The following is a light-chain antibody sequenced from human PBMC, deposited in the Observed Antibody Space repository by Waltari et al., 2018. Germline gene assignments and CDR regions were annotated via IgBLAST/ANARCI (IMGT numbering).Light chain of an antibody. J-gene: IGKJ5*01. CDR1: QEITRW. CDR3: QQAQSLPIT. CDR2: GDS. V-gene: IGKV1-12*01. Sequence: DIEMTQSPSSVSASVGDSVTITCRASQEITRWLAWYQQRPGKAPKLLIYGDSTLQRGVPSRFSGSHSGTNFTLTISTLQPDDFATYYCQQAQSLPITFGQGTRLEIK.